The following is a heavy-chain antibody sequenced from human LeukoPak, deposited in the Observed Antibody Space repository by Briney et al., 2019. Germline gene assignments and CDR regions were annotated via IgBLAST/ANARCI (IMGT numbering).Heavy chain of an antibody. V-gene: IGHV1-69*13. CDR2: IPIFRTA. CDR1: GGTVSNYV. D-gene: IGHD3-9*01. J-gene: IGHJ3*02. CDR3: ARTTDYYNILSKGASDFFDI. Sequence: SVKVSCKASGGTVSNYVISWVRQAPGQGLAWLGSIPIFRTANFAQRVEGRVTMTADESTSTAYMELSSLRSEDTGVYYCARTTDYYNILSKGASDFFDIWGQGTMVIVSS.